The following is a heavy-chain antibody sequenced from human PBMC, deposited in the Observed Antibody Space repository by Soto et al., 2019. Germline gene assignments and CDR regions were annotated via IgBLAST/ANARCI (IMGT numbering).Heavy chain of an antibody. CDR1: GGSISSYY. Sequence: QVQLQESGPGLVKPSDTLSLTCPVSGGSISSYYWSWIRQPPGKGLEWIGYIYYSGSTNYNPSLKRRVTISVDTSKNQFSLKLSAVTAADTAVYSCAREGYWSSTCFDSHPPRYWGQGTLVTVSS. J-gene: IGHJ4*02. CDR2: IYYSGST. CDR3: AREGYWSSTCFDSHPPRY. D-gene: IGHD2-2*01. V-gene: IGHV4-59*01.